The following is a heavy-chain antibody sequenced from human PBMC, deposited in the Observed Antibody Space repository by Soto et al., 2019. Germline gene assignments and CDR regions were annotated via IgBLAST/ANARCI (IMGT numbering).Heavy chain of an antibody. CDR3: ARGSGSYYSRGAFDI. CDR2: IYYSGST. CDR1: GGSISGYY. V-gene: IGHV4-59*01. Sequence: QVQLQESGPGLVKPSETLSLTCTVSGGSISGYYLSWIRQPPGKGLEWIGYIYYSGSTDYNPSLKSRVTMAGDTSKNQFSLNRNSVTAADTAVYYCARGSGSYYSRGAFDIWGQGTMVTVSS. D-gene: IGHD3-10*01. J-gene: IGHJ3*02.